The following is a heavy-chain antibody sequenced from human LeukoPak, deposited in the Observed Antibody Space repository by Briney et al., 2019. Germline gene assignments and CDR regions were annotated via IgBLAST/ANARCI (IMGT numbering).Heavy chain of an antibody. CDR1: GGSFSGYY. V-gene: IGHV4-34*01. CDR2: INHSGST. D-gene: IGHD6-19*01. Sequence: PSETLSLTCAVYGGSFSGYYWSWIRQPPGKGLEWIGEINHSGSTNYNPSLKSRVTISVDTSKNQFSLKLSSVTAADTAVYYCARLGSEYSSGWYSYWFDPWGQGTLVTVSS. J-gene: IGHJ5*02. CDR3: ARLGSEYSSGWYSYWFDP.